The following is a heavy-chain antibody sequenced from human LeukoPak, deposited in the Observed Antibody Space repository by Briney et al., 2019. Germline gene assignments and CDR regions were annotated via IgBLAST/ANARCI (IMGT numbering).Heavy chain of an antibody. Sequence: GGSLRLSCAASGFTFSSYTMNWVRQAPGKGLEWVSYIDLSGSTLYYVDSVKGRFTISRDNTKSSLYLQMDSLRAEDTALYYCARLPGDAAYHDYWGQGTLVTVSS. J-gene: IGHJ4*02. CDR3: ARLPGDAAYHDY. CDR2: IDLSGSTL. D-gene: IGHD2-21*02. CDR1: GFTFSSYT. V-gene: IGHV3-48*04.